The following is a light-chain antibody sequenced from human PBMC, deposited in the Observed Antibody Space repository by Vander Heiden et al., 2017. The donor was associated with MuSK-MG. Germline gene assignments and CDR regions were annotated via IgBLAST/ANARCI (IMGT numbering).Light chain of an antibody. V-gene: IGKV3-11*01. CDR2: DAS. J-gene: IGKJ4*01. Sequence: EIVLTQSPATLSLSPGERATLSCRASQSVSSYLAWYQQQPGQAPRLLIYDASNRATGIPARFSGSGSGTDFTLTISSLEPEDFAVYYCQRRSNWLTFGGGTKVEIK. CDR3: QRRSNWLT. CDR1: QSVSSY.